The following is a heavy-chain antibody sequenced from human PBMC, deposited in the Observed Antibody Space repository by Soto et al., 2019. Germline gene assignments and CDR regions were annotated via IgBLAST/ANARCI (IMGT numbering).Heavy chain of an antibody. D-gene: IGHD2-21*02. Sequence: GGSLRLSCAASGFTFSSYGMHWVRQAPGKGLEWVAVISYDGSNKYYADSVKGRFTISRDNPKNTLYLQMNSLRAEDTAVYYCAKDLAYCGGDCYTFDYWGQGTLVTVSS. CDR3: AKDLAYCGGDCYTFDY. V-gene: IGHV3-30*18. J-gene: IGHJ4*02. CDR2: ISYDGSNK. CDR1: GFTFSSYG.